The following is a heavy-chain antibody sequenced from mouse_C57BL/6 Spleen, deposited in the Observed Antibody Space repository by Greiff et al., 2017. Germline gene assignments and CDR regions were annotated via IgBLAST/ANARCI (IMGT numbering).Heavy chain of an antibody. CDR1: GFTFSDYY. CDR2: ISNGGGST. Sequence: EVQLVESGGGLVQPGGSLKLSCAASGFTFSDYYMYWVRQTPEKRLEWIAYISNGGGSTYYPDTVKGRFTISRDNAKNTLYLQMSRLKSEDTAMYYCTRSGAMDYWGQRTSVTVSS. J-gene: IGHJ4*01. CDR3: TRSGAMDY. V-gene: IGHV5-12*01.